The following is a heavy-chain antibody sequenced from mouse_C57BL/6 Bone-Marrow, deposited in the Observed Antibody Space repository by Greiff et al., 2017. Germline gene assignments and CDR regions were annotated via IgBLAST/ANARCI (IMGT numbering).Heavy chain of an antibody. V-gene: IGHV4-1*01. Sequence: DVKVIESGGGLVQPGGSLKLSCAASGIDFSRYWMSWVRRAPGKGLEWVGELNSDSSPINYAPSLKDKFLISRGNAKNMLYLQMSKVRSEYTALYNCARRWGYDLYWYFDVWGTGTTVTVAS. J-gene: IGHJ1*03. CDR3: ARRWGYDLYWYFDV. CDR1: GIDFSRYW. D-gene: IGHD2-2*01. CDR2: LNSDSSPI.